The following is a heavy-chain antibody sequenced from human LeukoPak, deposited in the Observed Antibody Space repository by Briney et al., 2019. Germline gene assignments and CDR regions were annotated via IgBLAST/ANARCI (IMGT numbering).Heavy chain of an antibody. CDR2: IYYSGST. V-gene: IGHV4-39*07. J-gene: IGHJ5*02. CDR3: ARNRPTIFGVVSNWFDP. CDR1: GGSISSSSYY. D-gene: IGHD3-3*01. Sequence: SETLSLTCTVSGGSISSSSYYWGWIRQPRGKGLEWIGSIYYSGSTYYNPSLKSRVTISVDTSKNQFSLKLSSVTAANTAVYYCARNRPTIFGVVSNWFDPWGQGTLVTVSS.